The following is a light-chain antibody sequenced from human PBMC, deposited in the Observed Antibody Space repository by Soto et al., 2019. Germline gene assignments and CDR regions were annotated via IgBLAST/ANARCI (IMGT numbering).Light chain of an antibody. CDR3: QQLNSYPYT. J-gene: IGKJ2*01. V-gene: IGKV1-9*01. Sequence: IQLTQSPSSLSASVGDRVTITCRASQGISSHLAWYQQKPGKAPNLLIYAASTLQSGVPSRFSGSGYGTDFTLTISGLQXXXXATYYCQQLNSYPYTFGQGTKLEIK. CDR1: QGISSH. CDR2: AAS.